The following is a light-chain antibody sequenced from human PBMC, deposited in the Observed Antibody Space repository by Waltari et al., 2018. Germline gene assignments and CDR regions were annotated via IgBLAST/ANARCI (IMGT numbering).Light chain of an antibody. J-gene: IGKJ2*02. CDR1: QAVRGN. Sequence: DTVMTQFPATLSVSVVEPATLSCRASQAVRGNLAWYQQKPGQAPRLRIYGGTTRAPGVPARFSGRGFGTEFSLTISSLQSEDSAVYYCQQYDQWPMCTFGQGTKLEI. V-gene: IGKV3-15*01. CDR2: GGT. CDR3: QQYDQWPMCT.